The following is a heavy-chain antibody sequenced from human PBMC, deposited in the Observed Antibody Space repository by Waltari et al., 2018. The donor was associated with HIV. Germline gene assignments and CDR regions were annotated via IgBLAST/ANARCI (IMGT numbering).Heavy chain of an antibody. J-gene: IGHJ4*02. Sequence: QVQLQESGPGLVKPSETLSLTCTVSGGSISSISYYWDWIRQPPGKGLEWIGTIYYSGSTYYNPSLKSRVTISVDTSKNQFSLKLSSVTAADTAVYYCARRLASIPFDYWGQGTLVTFSS. CDR1: GGSISSISYY. D-gene: IGHD6-6*01. CDR3: ARRLASIPFDY. CDR2: IYYSGST. V-gene: IGHV4-39*01.